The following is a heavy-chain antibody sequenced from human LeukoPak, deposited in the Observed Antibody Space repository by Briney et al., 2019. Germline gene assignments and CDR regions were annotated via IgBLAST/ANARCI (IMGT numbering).Heavy chain of an antibody. CDR2: IYYSGST. J-gene: IGHJ6*02. D-gene: IGHD3-9*01. Sequence: SQTLSLTCTVSGGSISSGDYYWSWIRQPPGKGLEWIGYIYYSGSTYYNPSLKSRVTISVDTSKNQFSLKLSSVTAADTAVYYCARGLRTKYYDILTGHYYYYGMDVWGQGTTVTVSS. CDR1: GGSISSGDYY. V-gene: IGHV4-30-4*01. CDR3: ARGLRTKYYDILTGHYYYYGMDV.